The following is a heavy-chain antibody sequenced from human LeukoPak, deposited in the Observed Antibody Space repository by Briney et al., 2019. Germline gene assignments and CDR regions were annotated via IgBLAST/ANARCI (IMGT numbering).Heavy chain of an antibody. CDR2: ISASGSAI. V-gene: IGHV3-48*03. Sequence: GGSLRLSCAASGFTFSSYAMSWVRQAPGKGLEWVSYISASGSAIYYVDSVKGRFTISRDNAKNSLYLQMNSLRAEDTAVYYCVRDGYYGHDSFDIWGQGTMVTVSS. CDR3: VRDGYYGHDSFDI. CDR1: GFTFSSYA. D-gene: IGHD3-10*01. J-gene: IGHJ3*02.